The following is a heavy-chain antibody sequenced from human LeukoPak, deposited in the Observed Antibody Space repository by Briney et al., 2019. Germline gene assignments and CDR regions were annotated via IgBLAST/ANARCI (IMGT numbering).Heavy chain of an antibody. D-gene: IGHD3-22*01. CDR3: AREGSSGFLFDH. CDR1: GFTFSSFE. V-gene: IGHV3-48*03. CDR2: ISSGGSTI. Sequence: GGSLRLSCEASGFTFSSFEMIWVRQAPGKGLEGVSYISSGGSTIYYADSVKGRFTLSRDNAKNLLYLQMSSLRAEDTAVYYCAREGSSGFLFDHWGQGTLVTVSS. J-gene: IGHJ4*02.